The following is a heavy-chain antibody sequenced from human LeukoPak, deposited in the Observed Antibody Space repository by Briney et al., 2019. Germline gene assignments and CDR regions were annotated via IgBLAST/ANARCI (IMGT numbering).Heavy chain of an antibody. CDR3: ASVHNNWNYFGAFDI. J-gene: IGHJ3*02. CDR1: GGTFSSYA. Sequence: SVKVSCKASGGTFSSYAISWVRQAPGQGLEWMGGIIPIFGTANYAQKFQGRVTITADESTSTAYMELSSLRSEDTAVYYCASVHNNWNYFGAFDIWGQGTMVTVSS. D-gene: IGHD1-7*01. V-gene: IGHV1-69*01. CDR2: IIPIFGTA.